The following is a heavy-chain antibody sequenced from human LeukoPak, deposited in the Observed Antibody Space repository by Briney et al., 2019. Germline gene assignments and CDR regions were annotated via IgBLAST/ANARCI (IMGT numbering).Heavy chain of an antibody. J-gene: IGHJ4*02. CDR2: IDSDGRGT. Sequence: PGGSLRLSCAASGFPFSNYWMHWVRHAPGKGLVWVSRIDSDGRGTSYADSVKGRFTISRDNAKNTLYLQMDSLRAEDTAMYYCARGTGSYYSLGYWGQGTLVTVSS. CDR3: ARGTGSYYSLGY. D-gene: IGHD1-26*01. CDR1: GFPFSNYW. V-gene: IGHV3-74*01.